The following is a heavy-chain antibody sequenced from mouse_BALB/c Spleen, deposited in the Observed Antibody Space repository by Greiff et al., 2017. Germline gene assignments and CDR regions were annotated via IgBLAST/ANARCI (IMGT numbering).Heavy chain of an antibody. V-gene: IGHV5-6-5*01. J-gene: IGHJ2*01. CDR1: GFTFSSYA. Sequence: EVQLVESGGGLVKPGGSLKLSCAASGFTFSSYAMSWVRQTPEKRLEWVASISSGGSTYYPDSVKGRFTISRDNARNILYLQMSSLRSEDTAMYYCARERRDYDYFDYWGQGTTLTVSS. D-gene: IGHD2-4*01. CDR3: ARERRDYDYFDY. CDR2: ISSGGST.